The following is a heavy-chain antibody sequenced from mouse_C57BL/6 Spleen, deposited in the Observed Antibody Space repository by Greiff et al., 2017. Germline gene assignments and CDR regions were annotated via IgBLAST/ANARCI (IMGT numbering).Heavy chain of an antibody. V-gene: IGHV14-1*01. CDR3: TTSVRRIYYYAMDY. CDR1: GFNIKDYY. Sequence: EVQLQQSGAELVRPGASVKLSCTASGFNIKDYYMHWVKQRPDQGLEWIGRIDPEDGDTEYAPKFQGKATMTADTSSNTAYLQLSSLTSEDTAVYYCTTSVRRIYYYAMDYWGQGNSVTVSS. CDR2: IDPEDGDT. D-gene: IGHD2-14*01. J-gene: IGHJ4*01.